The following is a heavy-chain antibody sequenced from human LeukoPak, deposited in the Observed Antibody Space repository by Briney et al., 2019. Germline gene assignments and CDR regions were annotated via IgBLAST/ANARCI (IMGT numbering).Heavy chain of an antibody. CDR1: SRLLSLFY. CDR2: FYYNDYP. J-gene: IGHJ6*03. Sequence: SETVTLPCTVWSRLLSLFYGMWLRQSPGKALEWIGYFYYNDYPTYTPSLNSRVTISKDPSKNQFSLNLTSVTAADTAVYYCARGGRFYFVSGTDYYFMDVWGIGATVTVSS. V-gene: IGHV4-59*13. D-gene: IGHD3-10*01. CDR3: ARGGRFYFVSGTDYYFMDV.